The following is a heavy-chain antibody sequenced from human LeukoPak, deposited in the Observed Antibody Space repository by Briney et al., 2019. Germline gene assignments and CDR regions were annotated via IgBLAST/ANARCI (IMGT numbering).Heavy chain of an antibody. V-gene: IGHV5-51*01. CDR3: ARHSDVIGAI. CDR2: IYPRDSDT. CDR1: GYTFTHQW. Sequence: GESLKISCKASGYTFTHQWIGWVRQKSGSGLEWMGIIYPRDSDTRYSPSFQGHVSISADTSINTAYLEWSRLETSDTAIYYCARHSDVIGAIWGQGTLVTVSS. J-gene: IGHJ4*02. D-gene: IGHD3-10*01.